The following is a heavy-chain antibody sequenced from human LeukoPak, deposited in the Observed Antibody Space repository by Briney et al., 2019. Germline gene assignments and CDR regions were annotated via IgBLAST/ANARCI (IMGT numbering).Heavy chain of an antibody. CDR1: GGSFSGYY. J-gene: IGHJ4*02. Sequence: SETLSLTCAVYGGSFSGYYWSWIRQPPGKGLEWIGEINHSGSTNYNPSLKSRVTISVGTSKNQFSLKLSSVTAADTAVYYCARASTILEWLSSFDYWGQGTLVTVSS. CDR3: ARASTILEWLSSFDY. V-gene: IGHV4-34*01. D-gene: IGHD3-3*01. CDR2: INHSGST.